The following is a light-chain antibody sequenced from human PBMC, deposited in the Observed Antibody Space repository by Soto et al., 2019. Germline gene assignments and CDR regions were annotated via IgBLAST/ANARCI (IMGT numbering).Light chain of an antibody. CDR2: MNS. J-gene: IGLJ3*02. Sequence: QSVLTQPPSVSGAPGQRVTISCTGSSSNIGAGYDVHWYQQLPGTAPKLLIYMNSQRPSGVPDRFSGSKSGTSASLVITGLRPEDEADYYCVAWDDNLSSRVFGGGTQLTVL. V-gene: IGLV1-40*01. CDR1: SSNIGAGYD. CDR3: VAWDDNLSSRV.